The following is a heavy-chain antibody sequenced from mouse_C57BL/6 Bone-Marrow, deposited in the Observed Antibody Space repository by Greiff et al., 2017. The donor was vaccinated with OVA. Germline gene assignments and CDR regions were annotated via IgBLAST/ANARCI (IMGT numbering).Heavy chain of an antibody. CDR1: GYSITSGYY. Sequence: ESGPGLVKPSQSLSLTCSVTGYSITSGYYWNWIRQFPGNKLEWMGYISYDGSNNYNPSLKNRISITRDTSKNQFFLKLNSVTTEDTATYYCARDRWVAYWGQGTLVTVSA. J-gene: IGHJ3*01. CDR2: ISYDGSN. V-gene: IGHV3-6*01. CDR3: ARDRWVAY.